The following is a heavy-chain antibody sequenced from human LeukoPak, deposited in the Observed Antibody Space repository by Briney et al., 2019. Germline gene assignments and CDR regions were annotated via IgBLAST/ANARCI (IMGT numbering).Heavy chain of an antibody. D-gene: IGHD3-10*01. V-gene: IGHV3-15*07. CDR1: NFIFSSSW. J-gene: IGHJ4*02. CDR2: IKSKTDGGTI. Sequence: GGSLRLSCAASNFIFSSSWMNWVRQVPGKGLEWVGRIKSKTDGGTIEYAAPVKGRITISRDDSDNTLSLEMNSLKPEDTAVYYCVRDSRGGRRVFEYWGQGTLVTVSS. CDR3: VRDSRGGRRVFEY.